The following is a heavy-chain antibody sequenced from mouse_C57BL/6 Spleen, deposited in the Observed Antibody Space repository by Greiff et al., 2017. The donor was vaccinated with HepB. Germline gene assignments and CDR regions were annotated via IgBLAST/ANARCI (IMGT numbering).Heavy chain of an antibody. J-gene: IGHJ4*01. Sequence: EVKLMESGGGLVKPGGSLKLSCAASGFTFSDYGMHWVRQAPEKGLEWVAYISSGSSTIYYADTVKGRFTISRDNAKNTLFLQMTSLRSEDTAMYYCAGFFYYAMDYWGQGTSVTVSS. CDR2: ISSGSSTI. CDR1: GFTFSDYG. V-gene: IGHV5-17*01. CDR3: AGFFYYAMDY.